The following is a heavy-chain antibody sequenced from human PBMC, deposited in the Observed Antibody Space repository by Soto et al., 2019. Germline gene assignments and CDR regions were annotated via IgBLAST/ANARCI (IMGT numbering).Heavy chain of an antibody. D-gene: IGHD2-15*01. V-gene: IGHV3-33*01. Sequence: QVQLVESGGGVVQPGRSLRLSCAASGFTFSSYGMHWVRQAPGKGLEWVAVIWYDGSNKYYADSVKGRFTISRDNSKNTLYLQXNSLRAEDTAVYYCARDXDXXGGSCYYFDYWGQGTLVTVSS. CDR3: ARDXDXXGGSCYYFDY. CDR2: IWYDGSNK. CDR1: GFTFSSYG. J-gene: IGHJ4*02.